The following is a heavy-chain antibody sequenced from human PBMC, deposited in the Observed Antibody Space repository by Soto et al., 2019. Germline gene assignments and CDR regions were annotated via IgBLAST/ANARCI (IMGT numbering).Heavy chain of an antibody. D-gene: IGHD6-19*01. CDR2: IIPSGGDT. CDR1: GYTFTKYH. V-gene: IGHV1-46*01. CDR3: ARVQAYTSGWHVDEYYYYAMDV. Sequence: ASVKVSCKASGYTFTKYHLHWVRQAPGQGLEWMGIIIPSGGDTSYAQKFQGRVAMTSDMSTSTVYMELSSLRSDDTAVYYCARVQAYTSGWHVDEYYYYAMDVWGQGTTVTVSS. J-gene: IGHJ6*02.